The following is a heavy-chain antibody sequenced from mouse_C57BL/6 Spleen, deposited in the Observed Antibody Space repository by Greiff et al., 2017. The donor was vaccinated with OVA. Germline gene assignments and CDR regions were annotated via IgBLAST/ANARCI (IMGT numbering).Heavy chain of an antibody. CDR2: ISDGGSYT. V-gene: IGHV5-4*01. Sequence: EVQLVESGGGLVKPGGSLKLSCAASGFTFSSCAMSWVRQTPEKRLEWVATISDGGSYTYYPDNVKGRFTISRDNAKNNLYLQMSHLKSEDTAMYYCARAYYSNYGFAYWGQGTLVTVSA. CDR1: GFTFSSCA. CDR3: ARAYYSNYGFAY. D-gene: IGHD2-5*01. J-gene: IGHJ3*01.